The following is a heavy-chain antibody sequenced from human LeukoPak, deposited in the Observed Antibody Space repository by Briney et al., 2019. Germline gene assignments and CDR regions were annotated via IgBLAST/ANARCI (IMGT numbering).Heavy chain of an antibody. D-gene: IGHD2-21*02. J-gene: IGHJ4*02. CDR1: GASFTINY. CDR2: IYYSGTT. V-gene: IGHV4-59*08. Sequence: SETLSLTCTVSGASFTINYWSWIRQPPGKGLEWIGYIYYSGTTTYNPSLERRVTMSVDMSKTQFSLRLNSVTATDTAVYYWARLDCGGDCYVDYWGQGTLVTVSS. CDR3: ARLDCGGDCYVDY.